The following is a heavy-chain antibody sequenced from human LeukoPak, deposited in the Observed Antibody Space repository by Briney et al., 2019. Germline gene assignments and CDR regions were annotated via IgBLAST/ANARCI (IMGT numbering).Heavy chain of an antibody. J-gene: IGHJ3*02. CDR3: ARFGAVAGIPVDAFDI. V-gene: IGHV4-4*07. D-gene: IGHD6-19*01. CDR2: IYTSGST. Sequence: SETLSLTCIVSGGSISSYYWSWIRQPAGKGLEWIGRIYTSGSTNYNPSLKSRVTMSVDTSKNQFSLKLSSVTAADTAVYYCARFGAVAGIPVDAFDIWGQGTMVTVSS. CDR1: GGSISSYY.